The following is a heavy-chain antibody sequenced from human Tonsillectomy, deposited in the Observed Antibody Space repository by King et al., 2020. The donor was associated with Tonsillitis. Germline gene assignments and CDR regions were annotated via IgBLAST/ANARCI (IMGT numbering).Heavy chain of an antibody. CDR3: AKDLMTTVTSLNSAAIDH. D-gene: IGHD4-11*01. J-gene: IGHJ4*02. CDR1: VFTFSNYA. Sequence: VQLVEAGGGSVQPGGSLRLSCAASVFTFSNYAMNWVRQAPGKGLEWVSGVSGSGGSPYYADSVKGRFTASRDNSKNTLFLQMNSPRAEDTAVYYCAKDLMTTVTSLNSAAIDHWGQGTLVTVSS. V-gene: IGHV3-23*04. CDR2: VSGSGGSP.